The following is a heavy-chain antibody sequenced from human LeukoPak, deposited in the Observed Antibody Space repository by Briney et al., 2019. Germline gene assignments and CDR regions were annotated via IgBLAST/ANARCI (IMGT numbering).Heavy chain of an antibody. J-gene: IGHJ4*02. Sequence: GGSLRLSCAASGFTFSSYAMSWVRQAPGKGLGWVSAISGSGGSTYYADSVKGRFTISRDNSKNTLYLQMNSLRAEDTAVYYYAKDPIAARPRGYYFDYWGQGTLVTVSS. D-gene: IGHD6-6*01. V-gene: IGHV3-23*01. CDR1: GFTFSSYA. CDR2: ISGSGGST. CDR3: AKDPIAARPRGYYFDY.